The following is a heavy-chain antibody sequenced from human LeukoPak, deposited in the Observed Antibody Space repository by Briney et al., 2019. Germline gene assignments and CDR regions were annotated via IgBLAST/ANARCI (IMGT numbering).Heavy chain of an antibody. CDR1: GGSISSYY. J-gene: IGHJ3*02. CDR3: ARGGALEAFDI. D-gene: IGHD1-26*01. Sequence: SETLSLTCTVSGGSISSYYWTWIRQPPGKGLEWIGYIYFSGSTNYNPSLKSRVTISLDTSEKQFSLKLSSVTAADTAVYYCARGGALEAFDIWGQGTKVSVSS. CDR2: IYFSGST. V-gene: IGHV4-59*01.